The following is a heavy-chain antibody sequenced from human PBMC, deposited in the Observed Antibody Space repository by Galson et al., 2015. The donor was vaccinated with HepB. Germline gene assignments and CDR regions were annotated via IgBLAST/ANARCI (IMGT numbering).Heavy chain of an antibody. CDR2: VYHSGST. CDR3: ARRVLRYFDWFPFDY. CDR1: GGSISSSNW. J-gene: IGHJ4*02. V-gene: IGHV4-4*02. D-gene: IGHD3-9*01. Sequence: SETLSLTCAVSGGSISSSNWWSWVRQPPGRGLEWIGEVYHSGSTNYNPSLKSRVTISVDKSKNQFSLKLSSVTAADTAVYYCARRVLRYFDWFPFDYWGQGTLVTVSS.